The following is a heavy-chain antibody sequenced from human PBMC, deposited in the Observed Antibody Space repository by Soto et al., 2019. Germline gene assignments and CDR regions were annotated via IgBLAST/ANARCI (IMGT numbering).Heavy chain of an antibody. V-gene: IGHV1-18*01. CDR3: ATATEMATIKYYFDY. J-gene: IGHJ4*02. CDR1: GYTFTSYG. CDR2: ISAYNGNT. Sequence: ASVKVSCKASGYTFTSYGISWVRQAPEQGLEWMGWISAYNGNTNYAQKLQGRVTMTTDTSTSTAYMELRSLRSDDTAVYYCATATEMATIKYYFDYWCQGTLVTVSS. D-gene: IGHD5-12*01.